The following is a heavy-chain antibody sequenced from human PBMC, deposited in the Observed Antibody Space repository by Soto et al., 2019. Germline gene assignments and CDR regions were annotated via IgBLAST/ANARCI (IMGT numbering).Heavy chain of an antibody. V-gene: IGHV1-69*01. CDR1: GGTFSSYA. CDR3: TRYEVQAASSLGPFVY. D-gene: IGHD2-2*01. CDR2: IIPIFGTA. J-gene: IGHJ4*02. Sequence: QVQLVKSGAEVKKPGSSVKVSCKASGGTFSSYAISWVRQAPGQGLEWMGGIIPIFGTANYAQKFEGRVKNTADESTRTDDMELSSMRSEDTAVYYCTRYEVQAASSLGPFVYWGQGTLGNVSS.